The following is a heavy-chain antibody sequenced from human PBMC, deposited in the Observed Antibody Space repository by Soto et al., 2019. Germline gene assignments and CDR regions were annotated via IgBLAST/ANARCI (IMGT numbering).Heavy chain of an antibody. D-gene: IGHD1-1*01. V-gene: IGHV3-48*01. CDR2: ISSSSSTI. CDR3: ARARSYTTLAFDV. Sequence: GGSLRLSCAASGFTFSSYSMNWVRQAPGKGLEWVSYISSSSSTIYYADSVKGRFTISRDNAKNSLYLQMNSLDPEDTALYYCARARSYTTLAFDVWGQGTMVTVSS. J-gene: IGHJ3*01. CDR1: GFTFSSYS.